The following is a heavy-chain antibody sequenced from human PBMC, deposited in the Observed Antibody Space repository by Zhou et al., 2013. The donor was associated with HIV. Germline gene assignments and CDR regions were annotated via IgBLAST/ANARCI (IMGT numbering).Heavy chain of an antibody. CDR3: ARPMTTVVKEPYFDY. CDR1: GYTFTGYY. D-gene: IGHD4-17*01. V-gene: IGHV1-2*02. J-gene: IGHJ4*02. Sequence: QVQLVQSGAEVKKPGASVKVSCKASGYTFTGYYMHWVRQAPGQGLEWMGWINPNSGGTNYAQKFQGRVTMTRDTSISTAYMELSRLRSDDTAVYYCARPMTTVVKEPYFDYWGQGTLVTVSS. CDR2: INPNSGGT.